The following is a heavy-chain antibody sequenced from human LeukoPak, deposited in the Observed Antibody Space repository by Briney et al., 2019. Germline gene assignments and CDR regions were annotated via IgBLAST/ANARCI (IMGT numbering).Heavy chain of an antibody. CDR2: IYYSGNT. J-gene: IGHJ4*02. Sequence: SETLSLTCTVSGGSISSYYWSWIRQPPGEGLEWIGSIYYSGNTYYSPSLKSRVTISADTSKNQFSLKVTSVTAADTAVYYCARASGGYYWDFDYWGQGTLVTVSS. D-gene: IGHD3-22*01. V-gene: IGHV4-59*05. CDR1: GGSISSYY. CDR3: ARASGGYYWDFDY.